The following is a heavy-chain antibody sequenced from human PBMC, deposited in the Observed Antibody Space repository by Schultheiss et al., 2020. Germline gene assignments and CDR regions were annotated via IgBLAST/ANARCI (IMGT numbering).Heavy chain of an antibody. CDR3: ARDGGITMNDY. Sequence: SQTLSLTCAVYGGSFSGYYWSWIRQPPGKGLEWIGYMYSRGSTYYNPSLKSRVTISVDTSKNQFSLKLSSVTAADTAVYYCARDGGITMNDYWGQGTLVTVSS. D-gene: IGHD3-22*01. V-gene: IGHV4-34*09. CDR2: MYSRGST. CDR1: GGSFSGYY. J-gene: IGHJ4*02.